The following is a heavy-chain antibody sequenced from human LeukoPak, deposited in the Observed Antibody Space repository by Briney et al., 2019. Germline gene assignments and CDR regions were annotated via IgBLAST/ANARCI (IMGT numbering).Heavy chain of an antibody. CDR2: IYLGDSDT. CDR3: VRRGAHIAAAGTDY. V-gene: IGHV5-51*01. J-gene: IGHJ4*02. CDR1: GYIFTNYW. Sequence: GESLKISCKGSGYIFTNYWIGWVRQMPGKGLELMGIIYLGDSDTRYSPSFQGQVTVSADKSINTAYLQWSSLKASDTAMYYCVRRGAHIAAAGTDYWGQGTLVTVSS. D-gene: IGHD6-13*01.